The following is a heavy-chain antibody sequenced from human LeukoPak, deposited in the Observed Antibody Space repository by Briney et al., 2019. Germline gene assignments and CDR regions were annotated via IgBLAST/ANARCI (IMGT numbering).Heavy chain of an antibody. J-gene: IGHJ4*02. CDR2: ISGCGTKT. CDR3: ARSVPDYTRFDY. V-gene: IGHV3-23*01. Sequence: GGSLRLSCAASGFTFSSYAMSWVRQAPGKGLEWVSSISGCGTKTYYADSVKGRFTISRDNSKDTVYLQMSSLRAEDTALYYCARSVPDYTRFDYWGQGALVTVSP. D-gene: IGHD4-11*01. CDR1: GFTFSSYA.